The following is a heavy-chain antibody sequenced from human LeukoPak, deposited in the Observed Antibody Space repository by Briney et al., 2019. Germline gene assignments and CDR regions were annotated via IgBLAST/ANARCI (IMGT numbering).Heavy chain of an antibody. D-gene: IGHD3-22*01. CDR3: AADDDYDSSGERDY. J-gene: IGHJ4*02. CDR1: GYTFTRFG. V-gene: IGHV1-18*01. Sequence: ASEKVSCKASGYTFTRFGISWVRKAPGQGLGWMGWIRVTNGDANYAQQLQGRVTMTAETSTKTVYMELCTFRSDDTTAYYCAADDDYDSSGERDYRGRGTLVTVSS. CDR2: IRVTNGDA.